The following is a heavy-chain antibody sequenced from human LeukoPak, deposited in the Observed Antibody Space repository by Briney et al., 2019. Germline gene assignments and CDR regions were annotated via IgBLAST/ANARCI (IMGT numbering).Heavy chain of an antibody. J-gene: IGHJ6*02. V-gene: IGHV4-38-2*02. CDR3: ARERRISYYYYGMDV. CDR2: IHHTGST. CDR1: GYSISSGYY. D-gene: IGHD2/OR15-2a*01. Sequence: PSETLSLTCAVSGYSISSGYYWGWIRQPPGKGLEWIGSIHHTGSTYYNPSLKSRVTISVDTSKNQFSLKLSSVTAADTAVYYCARERRISYYYYGMDVWGQGTTVTVSS.